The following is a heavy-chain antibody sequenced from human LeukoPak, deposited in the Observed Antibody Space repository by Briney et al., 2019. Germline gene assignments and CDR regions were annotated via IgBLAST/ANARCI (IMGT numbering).Heavy chain of an antibody. J-gene: IGHJ5*02. CDR3: AKDVIVVVPAATRWFDP. CDR1: GFTFSSYG. Sequence: GGSLRLSCAASGFTFSSYGMHWVRQAPGKGLEWVAFIRYDGSNKHYADSVKGRFTISRDNSKNTLYLQMNSLRAEDTAVYYCAKDVIVVVPAATRWFDPWGQGTLVTVSS. V-gene: IGHV3-30*02. CDR2: IRYDGSNK. D-gene: IGHD2-2*01.